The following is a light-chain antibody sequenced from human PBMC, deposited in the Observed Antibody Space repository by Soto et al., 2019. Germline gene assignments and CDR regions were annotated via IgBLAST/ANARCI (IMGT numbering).Light chain of an antibody. CDR1: QSVSSN. CDR3: QQYNSWPQAYT. CDR2: GAS. V-gene: IGKV3-15*01. J-gene: IGKJ2*01. Sequence: EIVMTQPPATLSVSPGDRATLSCRASQSVSSNLAWYQQKPGQAPRLLIYGASTRATGIPARFNGSGSRTEVNIPLGSLQSEDLGLDCGQQYNSWPQAYTFGQGTKLEIK.